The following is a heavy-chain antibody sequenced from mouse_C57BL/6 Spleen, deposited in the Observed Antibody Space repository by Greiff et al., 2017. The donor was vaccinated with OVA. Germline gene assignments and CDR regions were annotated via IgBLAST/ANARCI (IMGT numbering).Heavy chain of an antibody. Sequence: EVKLQESGPELVKPGASVKISCKASGYSFTGYYMNWVKQSPEKSLEWIGEINPSTGGTTYNQKFKAKATLTVDKSSSTAYMQLKSLTSEDSAVYYCARERRDWGTGTTVTVSS. D-gene: IGHD1-2*01. J-gene: IGHJ1*03. CDR3: ARERRD. CDR2: INPSTGGT. V-gene: IGHV1-42*01. CDR1: GYSFTGYY.